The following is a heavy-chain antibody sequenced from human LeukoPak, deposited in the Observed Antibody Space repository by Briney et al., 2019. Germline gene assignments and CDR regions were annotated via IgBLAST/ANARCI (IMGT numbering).Heavy chain of an antibody. D-gene: IGHD6-13*01. CDR3: ARVISGSLYYYYGMDV. CDR2: ISSSGSTI. Sequence: GGSLRLSCAASGFTFSSYEMNWVRQAPGKGLEWVSYISSSGSTIYYADSVKGRFTISRDNAKNSLYLQMNSLRAEDTAVYYCARVISGSLYYYYGMDVWGKGTTVTVSS. V-gene: IGHV3-48*03. J-gene: IGHJ6*04. CDR1: GFTFSSYE.